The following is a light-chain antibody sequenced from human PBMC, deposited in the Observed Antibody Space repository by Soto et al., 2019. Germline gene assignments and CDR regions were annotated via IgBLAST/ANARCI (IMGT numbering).Light chain of an antibody. CDR2: GAS. V-gene: IGKV3-20*01. Sequence: EIVLTQSPGTLYFARVERSILCFSAIQSVSSGYLAWYQQKPGQAPRLLIYGASTRATGIPDRFSGSGSGTDFTLTISRLEPEDFAVYYCQQYSSSPSITFGQGTRLENK. CDR1: QSVSSGY. CDR3: QQYSSSPSIT. J-gene: IGKJ5*01.